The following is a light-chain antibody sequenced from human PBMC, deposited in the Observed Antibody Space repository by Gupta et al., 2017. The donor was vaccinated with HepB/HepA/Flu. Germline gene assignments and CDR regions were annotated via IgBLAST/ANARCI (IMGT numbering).Light chain of an antibody. J-gene: IGLJ2*01. V-gene: IGLV1-44*01. CDR3: ATWDDSVNGVV. CDR1: TSNIGSNT. CDR2: SNS. Sequence: QSVLTQPPSASGTSGPRVTISCSGSTSNIGSNTVNWYQQLPGTAPKLLIYSNSQRPSGVPDRFSGSKSDTSASLAISGLQSEDEADYYCATWDDSVNGVVFGGGAKVTVL.